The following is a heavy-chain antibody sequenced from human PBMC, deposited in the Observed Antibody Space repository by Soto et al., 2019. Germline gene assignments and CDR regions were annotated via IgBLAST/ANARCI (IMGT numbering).Heavy chain of an antibody. CDR3: ARGRYDFWSGYWFRGLNYYYGMDV. CDR1: GYTFTSYD. J-gene: IGHJ6*02. V-gene: IGHV1-8*01. D-gene: IGHD3-3*01. Sequence: ASVKVSCKASGYTFTSYDINWVRQATGQGLEWMGWMNPNSGNTGYAQKFQGRVTMTRNTSISTAYMELSSLRSEDTAVYYCARGRYDFWSGYWFRGLNYYYGMDVWGQGTTVTAP. CDR2: MNPNSGNT.